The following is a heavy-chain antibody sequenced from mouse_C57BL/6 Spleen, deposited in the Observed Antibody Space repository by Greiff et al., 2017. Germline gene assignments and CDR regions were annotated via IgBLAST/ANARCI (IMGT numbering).Heavy chain of an antibody. Sequence: VHVKQSGPVLVKPGASVKMSCKASGYTFTDYYMNWVKQSHGKSLEWIGVINPYNGGTSYNQKFKGKATLTVDKSSSTAYMELNSLTSEDSAVYYCARRNWDYAMDYWGQGTSVTVSS. CDR2: INPYNGGT. D-gene: IGHD4-1*01. CDR1: GYTFTDYY. V-gene: IGHV1-19*01. J-gene: IGHJ4*01. CDR3: ARRNWDYAMDY.